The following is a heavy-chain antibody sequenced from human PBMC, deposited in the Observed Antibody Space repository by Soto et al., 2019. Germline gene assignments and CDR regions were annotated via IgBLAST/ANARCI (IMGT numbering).Heavy chain of an antibody. CDR2: ISSSGSTI. D-gene: IGHD6-13*01. J-gene: IGHJ4*02. Sequence: PGGSLRLSCAASGFTFSDYYMIWIRQAPGKGLEWVSYISSSGSTIYYADSVKGRLTISRDNAKNSLYLQMNSLRAEDTAVYYCARDRDSSSWYARYYFDYWGQGTLVTVSS. CDR3: ARDRDSSSWYARYYFDY. V-gene: IGHV3-11*01. CDR1: GFTFSDYY.